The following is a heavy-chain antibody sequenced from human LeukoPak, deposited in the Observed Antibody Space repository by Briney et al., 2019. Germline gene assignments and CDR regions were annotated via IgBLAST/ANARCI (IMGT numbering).Heavy chain of an antibody. CDR2: IKQDGSEK. D-gene: IGHD5-12*01. J-gene: IGHJ4*02. V-gene: IGHV3-7*01. CDR3: VREEVATITDFDY. Sequence: PGGSLRLSCAASGFTFSSYWMSWVRQAPGKGLEWVANIKQDGSEKYYVDSVKGRFTISRDNAKNSLFLQMNGLRAEDTAVYYCVREEVATITDFDYWGQGTLVTVSS. CDR1: GFTFSSYW.